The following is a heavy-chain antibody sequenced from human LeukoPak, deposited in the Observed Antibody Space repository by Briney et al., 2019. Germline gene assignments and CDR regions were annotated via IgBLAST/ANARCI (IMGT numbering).Heavy chain of an antibody. V-gene: IGHV4-59*01. CDR1: GGSISSYY. CDR3: ARDRNGELWWSPGAFDI. J-gene: IGHJ3*02. D-gene: IGHD2-21*01. CDR2: IYYSGST. Sequence: SETLSLTCTVSGGSISSYYWSWIRQPPGKGLEWIGYIYYSGSTNYNPSLKSRVTISVDTSKNQFSLKLSSVTAADTAMYYCARDRNGELWWSPGAFDIWGQGTMVTVSS.